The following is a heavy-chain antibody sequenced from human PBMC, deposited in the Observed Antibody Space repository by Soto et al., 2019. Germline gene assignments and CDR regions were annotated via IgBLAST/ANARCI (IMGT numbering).Heavy chain of an antibody. Sequence: EVQLVESGGGLVKPGGSLRLSCAASGFTFSSYSMNWVRQAPGKGLEWVSSISSSSSYIYYADSVKGRFTISRDNAKNSLYLQMNSLRAEDTAVYYCARDRDPPNQLLDTRLNYYYYYGMDVWGQGTTVTVSS. CDR1: GFTFSSYS. V-gene: IGHV3-21*01. J-gene: IGHJ6*02. D-gene: IGHD1-1*01. CDR3: ARDRDPPNQLLDTRLNYYYYYGMDV. CDR2: ISSSSSYI.